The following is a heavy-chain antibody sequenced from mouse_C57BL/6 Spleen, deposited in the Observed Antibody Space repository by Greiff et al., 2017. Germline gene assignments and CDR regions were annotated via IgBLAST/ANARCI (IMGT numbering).Heavy chain of an antibody. V-gene: IGHV5-17*01. CDR1: GFTFSDYG. J-gene: IGHJ4*01. CDR2: ISSGSSTI. Sequence: DVMLEESGGGLVKPGGSLKLSCAASGFTFSDYGMNWVRQAPATGLEWVAYISSGSSTIYYADTVKGRFTLSSDYANNTLFLHMTSLMSEVTSMDYCARRGGGYYVQYAMDYWGQGTSVTVSS. CDR3: ARRGGGYYVQYAMDY. D-gene: IGHD2-3*01.